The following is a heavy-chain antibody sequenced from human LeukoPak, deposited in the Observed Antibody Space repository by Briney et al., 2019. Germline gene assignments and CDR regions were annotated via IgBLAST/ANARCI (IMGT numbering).Heavy chain of an antibody. Sequence: GGSLRLSCAASGFTFSSYEMNWVRQAPGKGLEWISYISSSDSTTYYADSVKGRFTISRDNAKNSLYLQMNGLRAEDTAVYYCARADTGGSYYYYYYMDVWGKGTTVTISS. J-gene: IGHJ6*03. CDR3: ARADTGGSYYYYYYMDV. V-gene: IGHV3-48*03. CDR2: ISSSDSTT. CDR1: GFTFSSYE. D-gene: IGHD1-26*01.